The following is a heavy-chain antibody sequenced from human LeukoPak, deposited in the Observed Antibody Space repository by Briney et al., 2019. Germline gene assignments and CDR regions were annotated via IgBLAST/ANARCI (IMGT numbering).Heavy chain of an antibody. J-gene: IGHJ6*02. CDR1: GGSISSYY. D-gene: IGHD6-6*01. Sequence: SETLSLTCTVSGGSISSYYWSWIRQPPGKGLEWIGYIYYSGSTNYNPSLKSRVTISVDTSKNQFSLKLSSVTAADTAVYYCASIAARRPYYYGMDVWGQGTTVTVSS. CDR3: ASIAARRPYYYGMDV. V-gene: IGHV4-59*12. CDR2: IYYSGST.